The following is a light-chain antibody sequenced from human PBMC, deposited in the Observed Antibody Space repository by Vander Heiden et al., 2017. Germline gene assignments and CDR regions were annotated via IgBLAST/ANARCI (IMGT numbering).Light chain of an antibody. J-gene: IGLJ2*01. CDR1: RDYIY. Sequence: QPALPPPASVSASPGQSITISCAIRDYIYVSGYQQHPGQAPKLIIYEVSDRPSGVSDRFSGSKSGNTAYLTISGLQAEDEATYYCSSYRSSTALVFFGGGTKVTVL. CDR2: EVS. CDR3: SSYRSSTALVF. V-gene: IGLV2-14*01.